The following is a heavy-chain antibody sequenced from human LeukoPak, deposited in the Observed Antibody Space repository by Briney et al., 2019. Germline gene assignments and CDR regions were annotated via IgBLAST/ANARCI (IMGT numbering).Heavy chain of an antibody. CDR3: AKVGPGGYYDSTDPNDY. J-gene: IGHJ4*02. V-gene: IGHV3-23*01. CDR1: GFTFSSYA. D-gene: IGHD3-22*01. Sequence: GGSLRLSCAASGFTFSSYAMSWVRQAPGKGLEWVSAISGSGGSTYYADSVKGRFTISRDNSKNTLYLQMNSLRAEDTAVYYCAKVGPGGYYDSTDPNDYWGQGTLVTVSS. CDR2: ISGSGGST.